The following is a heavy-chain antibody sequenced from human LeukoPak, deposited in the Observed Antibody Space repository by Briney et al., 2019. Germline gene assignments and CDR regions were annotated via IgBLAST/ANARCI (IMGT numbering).Heavy chain of an antibody. CDR2: IWSDGNNK. CDR1: GFRFSSYG. Sequence: PGTALRLSCATSGFRFSSYGMHWVRQAPGKGLEWVAVIWSDGNNKHYADSVKGRFTISRDNSNNTLYLQMYSLRAEDTALYYCARERSLNTARLGYWGHGTLVTV. V-gene: IGHV3-33*01. CDR3: ARERSLNTARLGY. J-gene: IGHJ4*01. D-gene: IGHD5-18*01.